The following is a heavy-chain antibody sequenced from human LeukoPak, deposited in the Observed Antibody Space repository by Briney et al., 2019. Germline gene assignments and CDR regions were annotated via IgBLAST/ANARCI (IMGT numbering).Heavy chain of an antibody. V-gene: IGHV3-15*01. CDR3: TTERTGIADY. D-gene: IGHD3-10*01. CDR1: GFIFRNYA. CDR2: IKSKTDSGTT. Sequence: GASLRLSCAASGFIFRNYAMSWVRQAPGKGLEWVGRIKSKTDSGTTDYAAPVKGRFTISRDDSKNTLYLQMNSLKTEDTAVYYCTTERTGIADYWGQGTLVTVSS. J-gene: IGHJ4*02.